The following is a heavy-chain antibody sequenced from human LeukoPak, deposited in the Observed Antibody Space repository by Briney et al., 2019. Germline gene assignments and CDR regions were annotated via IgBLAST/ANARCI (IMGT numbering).Heavy chain of an antibody. CDR2: VTVSGGGT. Sequence: PGGSLRLSCAASGFTFDDYAMHWVRQAPGKGLEWVSTVTVSGGGTYYGDSVKGRFTISRDNSKNTLYLQMNSLRAEDTAVYYCAKRAARPAYYFDFWGQGTLVTISS. D-gene: IGHD6-6*01. J-gene: IGHJ4*02. CDR1: GFTFDDYA. V-gene: IGHV3-23*01. CDR3: AKRAARPAYYFDF.